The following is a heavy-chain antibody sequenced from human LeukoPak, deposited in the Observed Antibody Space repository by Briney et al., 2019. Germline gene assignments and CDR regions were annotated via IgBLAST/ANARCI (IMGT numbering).Heavy chain of an antibody. CDR1: GFTFSSYS. CDR2: ISSSSSYI. D-gene: IGHD4-17*01. CDR3: ARDKKTDDYGDYWPWVVDY. V-gene: IGHV3-21*06. Sequence: PGGSLRLSCAASGFTFSSYSMNWVRQAPGKGLEWVSSISSSSSYIYYADSVKGRFTISRDNAKNSLYLQMNSLRAEDTAVYYCARDKKTDDYGDYWPWVVDYWGQGTLVTASS. J-gene: IGHJ4*02.